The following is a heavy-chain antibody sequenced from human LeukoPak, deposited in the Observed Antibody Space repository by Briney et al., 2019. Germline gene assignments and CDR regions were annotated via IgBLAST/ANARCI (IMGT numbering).Heavy chain of an antibody. V-gene: IGHV3-23*01. Sequence: GGSLRLSCAASGFTFRSYAMNWVRQAPGKGLEWVSAICGDGSCTFYADSVRGRFIMSRDNLKNTLFLEMNGLRAEDTAIYYCAMLNLVSSGSFSRYWGQGIPVTVSS. D-gene: IGHD3-10*01. CDR3: AMLNLVSSGSFSRY. CDR1: GFTFRSYA. CDR2: ICGDGSCT. J-gene: IGHJ4*02.